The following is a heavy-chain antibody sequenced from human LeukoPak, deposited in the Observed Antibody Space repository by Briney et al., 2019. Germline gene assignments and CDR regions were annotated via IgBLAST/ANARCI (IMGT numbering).Heavy chain of an antibody. CDR2: MSGGSSTI. D-gene: IGHD2-15*01. V-gene: IGHV3-11*01. CDR1: GFTFSDYY. CDR3: ARRGSGRHFDF. J-gene: IGHJ4*02. Sequence: GGSLRLSCAASGFTFSDYYMSWIRQAPGKGLEWVSYMSGGSSTIYYANSLKGRFTISRDNAKNSLYLLMNSLRAEDTAVYYCARRGSGRHFDFWGQGTLVTVSS.